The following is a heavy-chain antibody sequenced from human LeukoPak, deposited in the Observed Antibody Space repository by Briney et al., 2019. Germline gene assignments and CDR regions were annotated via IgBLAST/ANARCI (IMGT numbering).Heavy chain of an antibody. CDR2: IYTSGNS. J-gene: IGHJ4*02. CDR1: GGSISPYY. Sequence: SETLSLTCTVSGGSISPYYWSWIRQPAGKGLEWIGRIYTSGNSNYNPSLKSRVTMSVDTSKNQFSLKLASVTAADTALCYCARAGHGSGSSVDYWGQGTLVTVSS. V-gene: IGHV4-4*07. D-gene: IGHD3-10*01. CDR3: ARAGHGSGSSVDY.